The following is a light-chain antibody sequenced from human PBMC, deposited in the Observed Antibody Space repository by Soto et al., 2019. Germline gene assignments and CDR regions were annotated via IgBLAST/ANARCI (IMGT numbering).Light chain of an antibody. Sequence: DTQMTQSPSSLSASVGDRVTITCRASQNINIYVNWYQQKPGGAPKLLIYAASTLQTGVPLRFSRSGSGTDFTLTISSLQSEDVSIYYCQQRYSVPFTFGPGTRLDLK. CDR3: QQRYSVPFT. CDR2: AAS. J-gene: IGKJ3*01. V-gene: IGKV1-39*01. CDR1: QNINIY.